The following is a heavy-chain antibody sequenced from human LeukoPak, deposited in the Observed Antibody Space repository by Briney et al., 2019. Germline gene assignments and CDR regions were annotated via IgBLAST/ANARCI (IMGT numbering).Heavy chain of an antibody. CDR1: GYTLTELS. CDR2: FDPEDGET. D-gene: IGHD3-10*01. V-gene: IGHV1-24*01. CDR3: ATSRGSGSYLRWFDP. J-gene: IGHJ5*02. Sequence: ASVKVSCKVSGYTLTELSMHWVRQAPGKGLEWMGGFDPEDGETIYAQKFQGRVTMTEDTSTDTAYMELSSLRSEDTAVYYCATSRGSGSYLRWFDPWGQGTLGTVSS.